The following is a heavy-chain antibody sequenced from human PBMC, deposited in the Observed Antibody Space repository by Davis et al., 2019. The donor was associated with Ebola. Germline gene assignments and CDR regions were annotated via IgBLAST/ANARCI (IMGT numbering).Heavy chain of an antibody. CDR3: TTPGKSSSVDY. J-gene: IGHJ4*02. Sequence: GESLKISCAASGFTFSGSAMHWVRQASGTGLLFLVRIRSKANSYATAYAASVKGRFTISRDDSKNTTYLQMNSLKTEDTAVYYCTTPGKSSSVDYWGQGTLVTVSS. CDR2: IRSKANSYAT. D-gene: IGHD6-6*01. CDR1: GFTFSGSA. V-gene: IGHV3-73*01.